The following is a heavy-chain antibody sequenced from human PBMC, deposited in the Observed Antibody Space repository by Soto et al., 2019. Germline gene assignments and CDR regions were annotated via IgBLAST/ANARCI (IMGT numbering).Heavy chain of an antibody. CDR3: ARILYSSSWYFDY. J-gene: IGHJ4*02. V-gene: IGHV5-51*01. CDR2: IYPGDSET. CDR1: GYGFTSYW. Sequence: GESLKISCKGSGYGFTSYWIAWVRQMPGKGLEWMGNIYPGDSETRYSPSFQGQVTISGDKSISTAYLQWSSLKASDTAIYYCARILYSSSWYFDYWGQGTQVTVSS. D-gene: IGHD6-13*01.